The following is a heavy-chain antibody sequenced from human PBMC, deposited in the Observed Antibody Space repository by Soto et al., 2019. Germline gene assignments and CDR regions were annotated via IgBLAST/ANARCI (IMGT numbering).Heavy chain of an antibody. CDR2: IIPMFGIA. D-gene: IGHD2-15*01. CDR1: GGTFNRYT. Sequence: SVKVSCKGSGGTFNRYTITWVRQAPGQGLEWMGRIIPMFGIASYAQNFQGRVTITADKSTSTAYMELSSLRSEDTAVYYCARDRPCSGGSCYSGHRPRYPDYWGQGTLVTVSS. V-gene: IGHV1-69*04. J-gene: IGHJ4*02. CDR3: ARDRPCSGGSCYSGHRPRYPDY.